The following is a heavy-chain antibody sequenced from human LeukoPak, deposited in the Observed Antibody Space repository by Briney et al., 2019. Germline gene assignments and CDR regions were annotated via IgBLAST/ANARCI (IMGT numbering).Heavy chain of an antibody. CDR3: ARGSGYQLLFDWFDP. CDR2: IIPIFGTA. Sequence: AASVKVSCKASGGTFSSYAISWVRQAPGQGLEWMGGIIPIFGTANYAQKFQGRVTITADESTSTAYMELSSLRSEDTAVHYCARGSGYQLLFDWFDPWGQGTLVTVSS. D-gene: IGHD2-2*01. V-gene: IGHV1-69*13. J-gene: IGHJ5*02. CDR1: GGTFSSYA.